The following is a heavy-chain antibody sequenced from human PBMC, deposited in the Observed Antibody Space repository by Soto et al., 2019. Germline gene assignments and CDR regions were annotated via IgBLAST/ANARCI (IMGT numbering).Heavy chain of an antibody. D-gene: IGHD4-17*01. CDR3: ARDHRATPNRDYGDYLFDY. Sequence: ASVKVSCKASGYTFTGYYMHWVRQAPGQGLEWMGWINPNSGGTNYAQKFQGWVTMTRDTSISTAYMELSRLRSDDTAVYYCARDHRATPNRDYGDYLFDYWGQGTLVTVSS. CDR1: GYTFTGYY. J-gene: IGHJ4*02. V-gene: IGHV1-2*04. CDR2: INPNSGGT.